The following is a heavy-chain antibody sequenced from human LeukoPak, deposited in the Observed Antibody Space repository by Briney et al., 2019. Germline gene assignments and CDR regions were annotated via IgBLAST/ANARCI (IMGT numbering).Heavy chain of an antibody. J-gene: IGHJ2*01. D-gene: IGHD2-2*01. CDR2: INHSGTT. V-gene: IGHV4-38-2*02. CDR1: GYSITSGYY. CDR3: ARVNIVVVPSTNFDL. Sequence: SETLSLTCTVSGYSITSGYYWGWLRQPPGKGPEWIGSINHSGTTYYNPSLKSRVTISVDTSKNQFSLKLSSVTAADTAVFYCARVNIVVVPSTNFDLWGRGTLVTVSS.